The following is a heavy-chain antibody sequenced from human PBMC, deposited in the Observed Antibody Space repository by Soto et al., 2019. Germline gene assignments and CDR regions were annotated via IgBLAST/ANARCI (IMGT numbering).Heavy chain of an antibody. CDR3: ARSGQQLDYDNYFYY. Sequence: QLQLQESGPGLVKPSETLSLTCTVSGGSINSSPYYWGWIRQPPGKEMAWIGSIFYNGRAYYNPSLKSRVTIYVVTSKHRFSLSLNSVTAADTAIYFCARSGQQLDYDNYFYYWGQGMFVTVSS. CDR1: GGSINSSPYY. D-gene: IGHD6-13*01. J-gene: IGHJ4*02. CDR2: IFYNGRA. V-gene: IGHV4-39*01.